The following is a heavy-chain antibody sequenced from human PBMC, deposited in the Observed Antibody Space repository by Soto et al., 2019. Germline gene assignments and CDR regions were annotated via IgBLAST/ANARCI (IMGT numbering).Heavy chain of an antibody. CDR2: VIPLLDAS. CDR1: GAAFSNYT. CDR3: ASGKSQMSQDRMGFYYYMDV. D-gene: IGHD2-15*01. Sequence: QVQLVHSGADVKKPGSSVKISCTASGAAFSNYTFTGVRRAPGEGLEWVGRVIPLLDASNYAEKFQDRVTISADRSTSTVYMELSGLRSEDSAIYYCASGKSQMSQDRMGFYYYMDVWGKGTSVTVSS. V-gene: IGHV1-69*08. J-gene: IGHJ6*03.